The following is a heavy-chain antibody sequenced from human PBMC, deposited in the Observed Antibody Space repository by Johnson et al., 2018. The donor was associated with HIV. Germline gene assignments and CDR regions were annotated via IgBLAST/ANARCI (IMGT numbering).Heavy chain of an antibody. V-gene: IGHV3-30*02. CDR2: IRYDGGDK. CDR1: GFNFNNYG. Sequence: QMQLVESGGGVVQPGGSLRLSCAASGFNFNNYGMHWVRQAPGKGLEWVAFIRYDGGDKYYADSVKGRFTISRYISKNTLYLQIDSLRPEDSGVYYCAKGEAQEGWIQLQAYAFDFWGQGTMVTVSS. CDR3: AKGEAQEGWIQLQAYAFDF. J-gene: IGHJ3*01. D-gene: IGHD5-18*01.